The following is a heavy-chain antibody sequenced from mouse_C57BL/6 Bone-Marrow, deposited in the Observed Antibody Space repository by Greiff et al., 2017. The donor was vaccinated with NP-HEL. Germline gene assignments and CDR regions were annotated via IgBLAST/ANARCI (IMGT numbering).Heavy chain of an antibody. CDR3: AREDGSSYWYFDV. CDR1: GYTFTSYW. J-gene: IGHJ1*03. V-gene: IGHV1-52*01. D-gene: IGHD1-1*01. Sequence: QVQLQQPGAELVRPGSSVKLSCKASGYTFTSYWMHWVKQRPIQGLEWIGNIDPSDSETHYNQKFKDKATLTVDKSSSTAYMQLSRLTSEDSEVYYCAREDGSSYWYFDVWGTGTTVTVSS. CDR2: IDPSDSET.